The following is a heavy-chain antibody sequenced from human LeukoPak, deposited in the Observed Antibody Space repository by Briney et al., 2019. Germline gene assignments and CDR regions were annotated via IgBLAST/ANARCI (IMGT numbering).Heavy chain of an antibody. CDR2: IYTSGST. CDR1: GGSISSGSYY. CDR3: ARGRIAAARSHYFDY. J-gene: IGHJ4*02. V-gene: IGHV4-61*02. D-gene: IGHD6-13*01. Sequence: PSETLSLTCTVSGGSISSGSYYWSWIRQPAGKGLEWIGRIYTSGSTNYNPSLKSRVTISVDTSKNQFSLKLSSVTAADTAVYYCARGRIAAARSHYFDYWGQGTLVTVSS.